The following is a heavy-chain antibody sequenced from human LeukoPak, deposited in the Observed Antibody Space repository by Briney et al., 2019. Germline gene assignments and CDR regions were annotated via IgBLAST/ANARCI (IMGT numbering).Heavy chain of an antibody. J-gene: IGHJ6*02. V-gene: IGHV4-39*07. D-gene: IGHD2-21*02. CDR2: IYYSGST. CDR1: GGSISSSSYY. Sequence: PSETLSLTCTVSGGSISSSSYYWGWIRQPPGKGLEWIGSIYYSGSTYYNPSLKSRVTISVDTSKNQFSLKLSSVTAADTAVYYCARDVAAYCGGDCYSAYYYYYGMDVWGQGTTVTVSS. CDR3: ARDVAAYCGGDCYSAYYYYYGMDV.